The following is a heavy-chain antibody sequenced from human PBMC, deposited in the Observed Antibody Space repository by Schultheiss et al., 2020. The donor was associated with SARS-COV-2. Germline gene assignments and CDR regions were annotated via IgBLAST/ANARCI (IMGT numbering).Heavy chain of an antibody. CDR1: GFTFSSYA. CDR2: ISGSGGST. Sequence: GGSLRLSCAASGFTFSSYAMNWVRQAPGKGLEWVSTISGSGGSTYYADSVKGRFTISRDNSKNTLYLQMNSLRAEDTAVYYCTKLREFHSSDWYNPKGTFDYWGQGTLVTVSS. D-gene: IGHD6-19*01. V-gene: IGHV3-23*01. CDR3: TKLREFHSSDWYNPKGTFDY. J-gene: IGHJ4*02.